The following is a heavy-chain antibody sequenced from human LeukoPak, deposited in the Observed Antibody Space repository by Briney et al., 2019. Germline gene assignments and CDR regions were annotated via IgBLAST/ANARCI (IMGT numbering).Heavy chain of an antibody. CDR1: GYTFTSYD. Sequence: ASVKVSCKASGYTFTSYDINWVRQATGQGLEWMGWMNPNSGNTDYAQKFQGRVTITRNTSISTAYMELSSLRSDDTAVYYCAREDYYGLPVDYWGQGTLVTVSS. D-gene: IGHD3-10*01. CDR2: MNPNSGNT. CDR3: AREDYYGLPVDY. J-gene: IGHJ4*02. V-gene: IGHV1-8*03.